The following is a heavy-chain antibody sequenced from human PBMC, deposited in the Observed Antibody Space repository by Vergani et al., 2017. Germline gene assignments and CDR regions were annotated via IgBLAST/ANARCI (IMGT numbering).Heavy chain of an antibody. CDR2: IKSKTDGGTT. V-gene: IGHV3-15*01. Sequence: EVQLVESGGGLVKPGGSLRLSCAASGFTFSNAWMSWVRQAPGKGLEWVGRIKSKTDGGTTDYAAPVKGRFTISRDDSKNTLYLQMNSLKTEDTAVYYCTTDVAGSSMTMIVGLNWFDPGGQGTLVIVSS. CDR1: GFTFSNAW. J-gene: IGHJ5*02. D-gene: IGHD3-22*01. CDR3: TTDVAGSSMTMIVGLNWFDP.